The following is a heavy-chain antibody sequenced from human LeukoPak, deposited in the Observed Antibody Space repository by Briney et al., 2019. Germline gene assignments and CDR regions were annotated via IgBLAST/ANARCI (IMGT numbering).Heavy chain of an antibody. J-gene: IGHJ4*02. CDR2: IWYDGSNK. CDR1: GFTFSSYG. D-gene: IGHD3-10*01. V-gene: IGHV3-33*01. CDR3: ARELYGSGSYPFDY. Sequence: GRSLRLSCAASGFTFSSYGMHWVRQAPGKGLEWVAVIWYDGSNKYYADSVKGRFTISRDNSKNTLYLQMNSLRAEDTAVYYCARELYGSGSYPFDYWGQGTLVTVSS.